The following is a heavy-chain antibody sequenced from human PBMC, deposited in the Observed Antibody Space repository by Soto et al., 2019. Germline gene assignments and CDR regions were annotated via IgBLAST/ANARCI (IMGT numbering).Heavy chain of an antibody. J-gene: IGHJ3*02. CDR3: ARSLSAVDGTQALDI. Sequence: QVQLVQSGAAVEKPGSSVKLSCKASGDSFSSYTLSWMRQAPGHGLEWMGRSVPLLGTTNYAQKCQGSVSFTADKSTSTVYMEVKSLRSEDTSLDYCARSLSAVDGTQALDIWRRGTMVIVSS. CDR2: SVPLLGTT. D-gene: IGHD1-1*01. CDR1: GDSFSSYT. V-gene: IGHV1-69*08.